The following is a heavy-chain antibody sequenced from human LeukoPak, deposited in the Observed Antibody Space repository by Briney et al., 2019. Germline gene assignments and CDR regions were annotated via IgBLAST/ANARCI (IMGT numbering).Heavy chain of an antibody. Sequence: SETLSLTCTVSGGSISSYYWSWIRQPAGKGLEWIGRIYTSGSTNYNPSLKSRVTMSVDTSKNQFSLKLSSVTAADTAVYYCARESLVPSGWYWGYYYYYYMDVWGKGTTVTVSS. D-gene: IGHD6-19*01. CDR2: IYTSGST. V-gene: IGHV4-4*07. CDR3: ARESLVPSGWYWGYYYYYYMDV. CDR1: GGSISSYY. J-gene: IGHJ6*03.